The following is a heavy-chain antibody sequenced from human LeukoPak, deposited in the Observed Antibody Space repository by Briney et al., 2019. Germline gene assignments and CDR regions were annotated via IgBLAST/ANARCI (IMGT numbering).Heavy chain of an antibody. D-gene: IGHD2-15*01. J-gene: IGHJ4*02. CDR2: ISGSSSYI. V-gene: IGHV3-21*01. CDR1: GFTFSSYS. Sequence: GGSLRLSCAASGFTFSSYSMNWVRQAPGKGLEWVSSISGSSSYIYYADSVKGRFTISRDNAKNSLYLQMNSLRAEDTAVYYCARWVPGYCSGGSCYVDYWGQGTLVTVSS. CDR3: ARWVPGYCSGGSCYVDY.